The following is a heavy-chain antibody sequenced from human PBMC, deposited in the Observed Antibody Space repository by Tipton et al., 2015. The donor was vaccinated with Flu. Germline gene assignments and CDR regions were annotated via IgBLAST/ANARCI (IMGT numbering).Heavy chain of an antibody. CDR1: GGSISSYY. V-gene: IGHV4-59*01. CDR2: IYYSGST. J-gene: IGHJ6*02. CDR3: ARDQAYDFWSGYYSDYYYYGMDV. Sequence: GLVKPSETLSLTCTVSGGSISSYYWSWIRQPPGKGLEWIGYIYYSGSTNYNPSLKSRVTISVDTSKNQFSLKLSSVTAADTAVYYCARDQAYDFWSGYYSDYYYYGMDVWGQGTTVTVSS. D-gene: IGHD3-3*01.